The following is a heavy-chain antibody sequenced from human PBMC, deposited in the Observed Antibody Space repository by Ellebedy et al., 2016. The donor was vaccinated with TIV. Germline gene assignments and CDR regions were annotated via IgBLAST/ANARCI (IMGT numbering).Heavy chain of an antibody. V-gene: IGHV4-34*01. J-gene: IGHJ4*02. D-gene: IGHD5-12*01. CDR1: GGSFRGYY. CDR3: ARGQGRRKATDY. Sequence: GSLRLXXAVYGGSFRGYYWTWIRQPPGKGLEWIGEINHSGSTNYNPSLKSRVTISVDTSKNQFSLKLRSVTAADTAVYYCARGQGRRKATDYWGQGTPVTVSS. CDR2: INHSGST.